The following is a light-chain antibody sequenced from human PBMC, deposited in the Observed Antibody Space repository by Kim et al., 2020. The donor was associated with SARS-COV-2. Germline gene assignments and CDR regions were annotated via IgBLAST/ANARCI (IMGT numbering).Light chain of an antibody. Sequence: QSVLTQPPSVSGDPGQRVTISCTGSSSNIGAGYDVHWYQQLPGTAPKLLIYGNSNRPSGVPDRFSGSKSGTSASLAITGLQAEDEADYYCQSDDSSLSGSVFGGGTQLTVL. CDR1: SSNIGAGYD. J-gene: IGLJ3*02. CDR2: GNS. V-gene: IGLV1-40*01. CDR3: QSDDSSLSGSV.